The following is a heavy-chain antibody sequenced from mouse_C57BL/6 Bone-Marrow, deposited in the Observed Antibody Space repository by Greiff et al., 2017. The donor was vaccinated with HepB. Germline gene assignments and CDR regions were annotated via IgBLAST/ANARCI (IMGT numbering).Heavy chain of an antibody. CDR3: AIKGVHLFAY. CDR2: IHPNSGIT. D-gene: IGHD1-3*01. Sequence: QVQLKQPGAELVKPGASVKLSCKASGYTFTSYWMHWVKQRPGQGLEWIGMIHPNSGITNYNEKFKSKATLTVDKSSSTAYMQLSSLTSEDSSVYYCAIKGVHLFAYWGQGTLVTVSA. CDR1: GYTFTSYW. J-gene: IGHJ3*01. V-gene: IGHV1-64*01.